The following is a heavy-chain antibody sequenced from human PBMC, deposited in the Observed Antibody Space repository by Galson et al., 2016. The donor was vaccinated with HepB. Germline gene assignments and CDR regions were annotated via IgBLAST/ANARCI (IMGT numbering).Heavy chain of an antibody. J-gene: IGHJ4*02. V-gene: IGHV3-23*01. CDR1: GFTFDTCA. CDR2: ISASGGST. CDR3: ATHDLPRYYFDY. D-gene: IGHD2-21*02. Sequence: SLRLSCAASGFTFDTCAMSWVRQAPGMGLEWVSAISASGGSTYYADSVKGRFTISRDNSRNTLYLQMNSLRAEDTAVYYCATHDLPRYYFDYWGQGTLVTVSS.